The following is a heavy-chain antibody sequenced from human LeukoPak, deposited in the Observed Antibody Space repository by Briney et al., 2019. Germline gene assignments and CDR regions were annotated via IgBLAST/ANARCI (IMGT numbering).Heavy chain of an antibody. CDR2: ISHDGSDK. Sequence: GRSLRLSCEASGFTFSTYAMHWVRQAPGKGLEWVALISHDGSDKNYADSVKGRFTISRDNSNGTLYLQMDSLRGDDAAVYYCAKAVGSISWSFDYWGQGTLVTVSS. D-gene: IGHD6-13*01. J-gene: IGHJ4*02. CDR1: GFTFSTYA. V-gene: IGHV3-30*18. CDR3: AKAVGSISWSFDY.